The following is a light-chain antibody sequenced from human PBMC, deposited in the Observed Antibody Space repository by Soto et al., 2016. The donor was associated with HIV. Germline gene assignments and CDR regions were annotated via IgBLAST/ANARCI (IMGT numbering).Light chain of an antibody. V-gene: IGLV3-19*01. CDR2: GKN. J-gene: IGLJ2*01. CDR1: SLRTYY. CDR3: NSRDSSGNHLVL. Sequence: SSELTQDPAVSVALGQTVRVTCQGDSLRTYYANWYQQKPGQAPILVIFGKNNRPSGIPDRFSGSSSGNTASLTITGAQADDEADYYCNSRDSSGNHLVLFGGGTELTVL.